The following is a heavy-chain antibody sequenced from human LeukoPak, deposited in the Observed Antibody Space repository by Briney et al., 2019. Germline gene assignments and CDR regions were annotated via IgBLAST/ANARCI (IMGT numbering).Heavy chain of an antibody. CDR2: ISGSGSSI. CDR3: ARHDVVVTAAPDF. Sequence: GGSLRLSCAASGFTLSSYAMTWVRQAPGKGLEWVSAISGSGSSIYYADSVKGRFTISRDNSKNTLYLQMNSLRAEDTAIYYCARHDVVVTAAPDFWGQGTLVTVSS. J-gene: IGHJ4*02. CDR1: GFTLSSYA. V-gene: IGHV3-23*01. D-gene: IGHD2-21*02.